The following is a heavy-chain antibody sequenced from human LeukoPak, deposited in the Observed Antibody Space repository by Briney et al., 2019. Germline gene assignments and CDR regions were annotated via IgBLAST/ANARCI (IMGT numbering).Heavy chain of an antibody. CDR1: GFTFSVYW. CDR3: AKSSVVVVAAIPDY. V-gene: IGHV3-74*03. Sequence: PGGSLRLSCATSGFTFSVYWMHWVRQAPGKGLEWVSRISTDGSDTTYADSVKGRFTISRDNAKNSLYLQMNSLRAEDTAVYYCAKSSVVVVAAIPDYWGQGTLVTVSS. J-gene: IGHJ4*02. D-gene: IGHD2-15*01. CDR2: ISTDGSDT.